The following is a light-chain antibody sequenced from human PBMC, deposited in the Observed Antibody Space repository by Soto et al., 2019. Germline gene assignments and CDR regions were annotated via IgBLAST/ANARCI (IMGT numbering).Light chain of an antibody. Sequence: EIVMTQSPATLSVSPGERATLYCRASQSVNSNLAWYQQKPGQAPRLLIYSASTGATGIPARFSGSGAGTEFTLTISSLEPEDSAVYYCQQRNIWPPVTFGQGTRLEIK. CDR2: SAS. CDR3: QQRNIWPPVT. V-gene: IGKV3-15*01. J-gene: IGKJ5*01. CDR1: QSVNSN.